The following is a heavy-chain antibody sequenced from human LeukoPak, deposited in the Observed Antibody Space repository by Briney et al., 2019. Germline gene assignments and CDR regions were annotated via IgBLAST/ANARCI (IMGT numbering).Heavy chain of an antibody. J-gene: IGHJ4*02. CDR1: GYTFTGYY. CDR2: INPNSGGT. Sequence: APVKVSCKASGYTFTGYYIHWVRQAPGQGLEWMGWINPNSGGTNYAQKFQGGVTMTRDTSISTAYMELSRLRSDDTAVYYCARGGPSITYYYASSGYYYDYWGQGTLVTVSS. D-gene: IGHD3-22*01. V-gene: IGHV1-2*02. CDR3: ARGGPSITYYYASSGYYYDY.